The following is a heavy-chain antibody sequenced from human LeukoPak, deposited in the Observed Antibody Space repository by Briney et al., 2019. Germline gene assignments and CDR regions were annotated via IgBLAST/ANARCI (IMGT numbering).Heavy chain of an antibody. D-gene: IGHD3/OR15-3a*01. J-gene: IGHJ4*02. CDR3: ARHNYDFDFDY. Sequence: GASVKASCKASGYTFTDYYIHWVRQAPGQGLEWMGWVAPTTGATNYAQKFQGRVAMTRDTSIRTTYMELSSLTSDDTAVYYCARHNYDFDFDYWGQGTLVTVSS. CDR1: GYTFTDYY. CDR2: VAPTTGAT. V-gene: IGHV1-2*02.